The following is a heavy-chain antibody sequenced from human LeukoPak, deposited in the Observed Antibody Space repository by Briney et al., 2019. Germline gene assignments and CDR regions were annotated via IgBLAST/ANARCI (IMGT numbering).Heavy chain of an antibody. V-gene: IGHV1-46*01. CDR3: ARGDSSGWYDDYYYYYGMDV. CDR2: INPSGGST. Sequence: ASVKVSCKASGYTFTSYYMHWVRQAPGQGLEWMGIINPSGGSTSYAQKFQGRVTVTRDTSTSTVYMELSSLRSEDTAVYYCARGDSSGWYDDYYYYYGMDVWGQGTTVTVSS. CDR1: GYTFTSYY. D-gene: IGHD6-19*01. J-gene: IGHJ6*02.